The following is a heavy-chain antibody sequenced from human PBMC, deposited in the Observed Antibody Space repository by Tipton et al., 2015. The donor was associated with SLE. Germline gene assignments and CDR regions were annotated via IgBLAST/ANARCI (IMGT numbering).Heavy chain of an antibody. Sequence: SLRLSCAASGFTFSSYWMSWVRQAPGKGLEWVANIKQDGSEKYYVDSVKGRFTISRDNSKNTLYLQMNSLRAEDTAVYYCAKDLHYDILTGYLDYYGMDVWGQGTTVTVSS. CDR2: IKQDGSEK. D-gene: IGHD3-9*01. V-gene: IGHV3-7*01. CDR3: AKDLHYDILTGYLDYYGMDV. CDR1: GFTFSSYW. J-gene: IGHJ6*02.